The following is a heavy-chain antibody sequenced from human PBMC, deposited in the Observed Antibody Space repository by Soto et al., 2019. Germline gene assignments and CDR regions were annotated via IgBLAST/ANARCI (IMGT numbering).Heavy chain of an antibody. J-gene: IGHJ5*02. CDR1: GYTFTSYG. Sequence: ASVKVSCKASGYTFTSYGISWVRQAPGQGLEWMGWISAYNGNTKYAQKLQGRVTMTTDTSTSTAYMELRSLRSDDTAVYYCARVNSSRMVITDNWFDPWGQGTLVTVSS. CDR3: ARVNSSRMVITDNWFDP. CDR2: ISAYNGNT. V-gene: IGHV1-18*01. D-gene: IGHD3-22*01.